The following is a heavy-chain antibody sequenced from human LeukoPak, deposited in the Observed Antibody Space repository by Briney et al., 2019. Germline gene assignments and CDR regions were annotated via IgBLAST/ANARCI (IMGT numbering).Heavy chain of an antibody. V-gene: IGHV1-69*04. CDR2: IIPILGIA. J-gene: IGHJ3*02. D-gene: IGHD3-10*01. CDR1: GGTFSSYA. Sequence: SVKVSCKASGGTFSSYAISWVRQAPGQGLEWMGRIIPILGIANYAQKFQGRVTITADKSTSTAYMELSSLRSEDTAVYYCARERVWFGELFGAFDIWGQGTMVTVSS. CDR3: ARERVWFGELFGAFDI.